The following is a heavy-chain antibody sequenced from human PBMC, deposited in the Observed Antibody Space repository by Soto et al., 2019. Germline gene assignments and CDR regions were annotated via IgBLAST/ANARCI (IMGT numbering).Heavy chain of an antibody. CDR3: ARLIAVAGTDYYYYYGMDV. Sequence: SETLSLTCAVSGGSISSSNWWSWVRQPPGKGLEWIGEIYHSGSTNYNPSLKSRVTISVDKSKNQFSLKLSSVTAADTAVYYCARLIAVAGTDYYYYYGMDVWGQGTTATVSS. J-gene: IGHJ6*02. D-gene: IGHD6-19*01. CDR1: GGSISSSNW. V-gene: IGHV4-4*02. CDR2: IYHSGST.